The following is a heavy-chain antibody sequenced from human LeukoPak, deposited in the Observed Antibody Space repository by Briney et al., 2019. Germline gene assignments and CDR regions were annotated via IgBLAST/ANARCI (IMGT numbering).Heavy chain of an antibody. CDR2: IYSGGST. Sequence: GGSLRLSCAASGFTFTTYAMSWVRQPPGKGLEWVSVIYSGGSTSYADSVKGRFTISRDSSKNTVYLQMNSLRAEDTAVYYCARESWGSLDYWGQGTLVTVSS. V-gene: IGHV3-53*01. J-gene: IGHJ4*02. D-gene: IGHD7-27*01. CDR1: GFTFTTYA. CDR3: ARESWGSLDY.